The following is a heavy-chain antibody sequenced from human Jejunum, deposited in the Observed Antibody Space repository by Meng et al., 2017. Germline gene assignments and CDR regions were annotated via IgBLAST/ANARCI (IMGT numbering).Heavy chain of an antibody. D-gene: IGHD2-15*01. CDR2: IYWDDDK. CDR1: GLSLSSTGVS. Sequence: QITLKESGPPLVKTTQTLTLTCTLSGLSLSSTGVSVGWIRQSPGKALEWLALIYWDDDKRYSPSLKSRLTITKDTSINHVVLTMTNMDPVDSATYYCVLRREDLRSALYYVDYWGRGTLVTVSS. CDR3: VLRREDLRSALYYVDY. V-gene: IGHV2-5*02. J-gene: IGHJ4*02.